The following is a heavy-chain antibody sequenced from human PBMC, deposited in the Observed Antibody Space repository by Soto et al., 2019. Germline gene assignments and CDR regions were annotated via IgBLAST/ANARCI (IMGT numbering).Heavy chain of an antibody. CDR3: ARVGGTGGYTYGLDY. V-gene: IGHV1-69*06. J-gene: IGHJ4*02. CDR2: IIPVFGTG. CDR1: GGTFSSYA. Sequence: QVQLVQSGAEVKKPGSSVKVSCKASGGTFSSYAISWVRQAPGQGLEWMGGIIPVFGTGIYAQQFQGRVTITADKSTNPAYMELSRLRSEDTAVYFCARVGGTGGYTYGLDYWGQGTLVTVSS. D-gene: IGHD5-18*01.